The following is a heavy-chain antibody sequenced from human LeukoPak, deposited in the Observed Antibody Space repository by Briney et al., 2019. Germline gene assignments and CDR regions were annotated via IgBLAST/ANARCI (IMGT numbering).Heavy chain of an antibody. CDR1: GGSISSYY. CDR3: ARAANYDYARFGP. V-gene: IGHV4-59*01. D-gene: IGHD3-16*01. CDR2: IYYSGST. J-gene: IGHJ5*02. Sequence: PSETLSLTCTVSGGSISSYYWSWIRQPPGKGLEWIGYIYYSGSTNYNPSLKSRVTISVDTSKNQFSLKLSSVTAADTAVYYCARAANYDYARFGPWGQGTLVTVSS.